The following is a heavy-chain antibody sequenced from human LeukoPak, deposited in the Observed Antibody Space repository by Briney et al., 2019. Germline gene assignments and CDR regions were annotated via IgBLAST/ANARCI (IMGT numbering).Heavy chain of an antibody. CDR1: GGSISSGGYY. Sequence: SETLSLTCTVSGGSISSGGYYWSWIRQHPGKGLEWIGYIYYSGSTYYNPSLKSRVTISVDTSKNQFSLKLSSVTAADTAVYYCARVKGLTMVRGVTPYHNWFDPWGQGTLVTVSS. CDR3: ARVKGLTMVRGVTPYHNWFDP. V-gene: IGHV4-31*03. D-gene: IGHD3-10*01. CDR2: IYYSGST. J-gene: IGHJ5*02.